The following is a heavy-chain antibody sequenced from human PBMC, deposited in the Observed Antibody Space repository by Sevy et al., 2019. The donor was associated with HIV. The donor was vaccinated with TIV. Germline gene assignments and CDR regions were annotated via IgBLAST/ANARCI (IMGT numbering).Heavy chain of an antibody. D-gene: IGHD3-22*01. CDR1: GYTFTSYG. CDR2: ISAYNGNT. J-gene: IGHJ6*02. V-gene: IGHV1-18*01. CDR3: ARDGRYNMYYYDSSGYKYGMDV. Sequence: ASVKVSCKASGYTFTSYGISWVRQAPGQGLEWMGWISAYNGNTNYAQKLQGRVTMTTDTSTSTAYMELRSLRSDDTAVYYCARDGRYNMYYYDSSGYKYGMDVWGQGTTVTVSS.